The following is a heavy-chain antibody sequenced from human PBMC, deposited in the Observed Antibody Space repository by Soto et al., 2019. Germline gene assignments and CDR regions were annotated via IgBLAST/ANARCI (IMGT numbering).Heavy chain of an antibody. J-gene: IGHJ6*03. CDR1: GFTFSDYY. CDR3: AMPIPFGDMDV. Sequence: WGSLRVSWAASGFTFSDYYMSWIRQAPGKGLEWVSYISSSGSTIYYADSVKGRFTISRDNAKNSLYLQMNSLRAEDTAVYYCAMPIPFGDMDVWGKGTTVTVSS. CDR2: ISSSGSTI. D-gene: IGHD3-10*01. V-gene: IGHV3-11*01.